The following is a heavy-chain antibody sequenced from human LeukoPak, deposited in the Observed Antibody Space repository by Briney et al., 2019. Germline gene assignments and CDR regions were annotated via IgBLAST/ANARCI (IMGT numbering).Heavy chain of an antibody. CDR1: GGSISSYY. V-gene: IGHV4-59*08. CDR3: ARHRATVPYFDY. Sequence: SETLSLTCTVSGGSISSYYWSWIRQPPGKGLEWIGYIYYSGSTNYNPSLKSRVTISVDTSKNQFSLKLSSVTAADTAVYYCARHRATVPYFDYWGQGTLVTVSS. D-gene: IGHD4-17*01. J-gene: IGHJ4*02. CDR2: IYYSGST.